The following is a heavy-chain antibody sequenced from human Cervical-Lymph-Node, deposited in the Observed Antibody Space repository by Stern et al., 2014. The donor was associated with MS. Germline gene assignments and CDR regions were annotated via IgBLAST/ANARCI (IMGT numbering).Heavy chain of an antibody. V-gene: IGHV4-39*01. J-gene: IGHJ6*02. Sequence: QVQLQESGPGLVKPSETLSLTCTVSGGSFSSSSSHWGWIRQPPGKGLEWIGNIYYSGDTYYNPSLKSRLTLSVDTSKSQLSLKLSSGTAADTAVYYCARLHCSSNSCHMDVWGRGTTVTVSS. D-gene: IGHD2-2*01. CDR3: ARLHCSSNSCHMDV. CDR1: GGSFSSSSSH. CDR2: IYYSGDT.